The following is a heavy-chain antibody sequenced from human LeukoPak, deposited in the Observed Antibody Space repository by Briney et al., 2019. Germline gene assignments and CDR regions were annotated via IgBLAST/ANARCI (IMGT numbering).Heavy chain of an antibody. CDR1: GYSISNFYY. J-gene: IGHJ4*01. CDR3: ARAHTVIGIY. D-gene: IGHD2-21*01. CDR2: IDYSGIT. V-gene: IGHV4-38-2*02. Sequence: SETLSLTCTVSGYSISNFYYWGWIRQPPGKGLEWIASIDYSGITYYHPSLKSRVTMSVDTSKNQFSLKLSSVTAADTAVYYCARAHTVIGIYWGHGTLVTVSS.